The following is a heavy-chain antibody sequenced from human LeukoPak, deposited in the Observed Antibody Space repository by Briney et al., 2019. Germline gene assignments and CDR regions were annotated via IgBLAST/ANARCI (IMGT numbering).Heavy chain of an antibody. J-gene: IGHJ3*02. CDR1: GFTFGSYS. CDR2: ISSGDSYI. CDR3: ARGLGSYAYSDAFDI. V-gene: IGHV3-21*01. D-gene: IGHD5-18*01. Sequence: GGSLRLSCAASGFTFGSYSMNWVRQAPGKGLEWVSSISSGDSYIYYADSVKGRFTISRDNAENSLSLQMNSLRAEDTALYYCARGLGSYAYSDAFDIWGQGTMVTVSS.